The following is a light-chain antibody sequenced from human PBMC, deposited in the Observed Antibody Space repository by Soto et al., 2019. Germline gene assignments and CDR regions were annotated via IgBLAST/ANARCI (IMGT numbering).Light chain of an antibody. J-gene: IGKJ1*01. Sequence: EIVMTQSPATLSVSPGERATLSCRASQSVSSNLAWYQQKPGQAPRLLIYGASTRATDIPDRITGSGSGTDFTLTISRLEPEDFAVYYCQHYGSTPWTFGQGTKVEIK. CDR3: QHYGSTPWT. V-gene: IGKV3-20*01. CDR2: GAS. CDR1: QSVSSN.